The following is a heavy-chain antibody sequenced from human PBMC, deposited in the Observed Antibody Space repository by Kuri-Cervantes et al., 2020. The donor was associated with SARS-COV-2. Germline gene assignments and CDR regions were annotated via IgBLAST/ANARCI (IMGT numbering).Heavy chain of an antibody. Sequence: GESLKISCAVSGFTFTSHAMHWVRQAPGKGLEWVALISYDGSNKFYADSVKGRFTISRDNSKNTLYLQMNSLRAEDTAAYYCARESATIDYWGQGTLVTVSS. CDR3: ARESATIDY. V-gene: IGHV3-30*03. CDR1: GFTFTSHA. CDR2: ISYDGSNK. J-gene: IGHJ4*02. D-gene: IGHD1-26*01.